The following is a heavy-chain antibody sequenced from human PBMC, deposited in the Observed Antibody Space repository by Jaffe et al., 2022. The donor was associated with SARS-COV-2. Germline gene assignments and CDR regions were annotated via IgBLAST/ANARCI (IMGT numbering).Heavy chain of an antibody. CDR1: GFTFSSYA. D-gene: IGHD1-26*01. V-gene: IGHV3-23*01. CDR2: ISGSGGST. CDR3: ATAPGGSYLGPGHYFDY. Sequence: EVQLLESGGGLVQPGGSLRLSCAASGFTFSSYAMSWVRQAPGKGLEWVSAISGSGGSTYYADSVKGRFTISRDNSKNTLYLQMNSLRAEDTAVYYCATAPGGSYLGPGHYFDYWGQGTLVTVSS. J-gene: IGHJ4*02.